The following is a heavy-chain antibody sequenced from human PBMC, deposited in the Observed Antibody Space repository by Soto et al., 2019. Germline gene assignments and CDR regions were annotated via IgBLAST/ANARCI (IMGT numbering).Heavy chain of an antibody. CDR3: ARVGDYYDSSGYYLGYYFDY. D-gene: IGHD3-22*01. J-gene: IGHJ4*02. CDR2: IIPIFGTA. V-gene: IGHV1-69*13. Sequence: ASVKVSCKASGGTFSSYAISWVRQAPGQELEWMGGIIPIFGTANYAQKFQGRVTITADESTSTAYMELSSLRSEDTAVYYCARVGDYYDSSGYYLGYYFDYWGQGALVTVSS. CDR1: GGTFSSYA.